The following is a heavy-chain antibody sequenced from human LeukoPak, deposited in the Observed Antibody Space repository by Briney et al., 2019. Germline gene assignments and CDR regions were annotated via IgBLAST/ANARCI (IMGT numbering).Heavy chain of an antibody. J-gene: IGHJ2*01. CDR1: GVSISSGDYY. CDR2: IYYSGST. V-gene: IGHV4-30-4*01. D-gene: IGHD4-17*01. CDR3: ARSYGDYLTDSYWYFDL. Sequence: SETLSLTCTVSGVSISSGDYYWSWIRQPPGKGLEWIGYIYYSGSTYYNPSLKSRVTLSVDTSKNQFSLKLSSVTAADTAVYYCARSYGDYLTDSYWYFDLWGRGTLVTVSS.